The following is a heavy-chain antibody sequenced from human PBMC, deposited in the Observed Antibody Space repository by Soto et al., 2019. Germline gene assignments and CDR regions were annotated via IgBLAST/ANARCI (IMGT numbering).Heavy chain of an antibody. D-gene: IGHD2-2*01. J-gene: IGHJ5*02. Sequence: PGVSLRLSCAASGFTFSSYAMHWVRQAPGKGLEWVAVISYDGSNKYYADSVKGRFTISRDNSKNTLYLQMNSLRAEDTAVYYCARDVLSTSCCGFDPWGQGTLVNVSS. CDR2: ISYDGSNK. CDR3: ARDVLSTSCCGFDP. CDR1: GFTFSSYA. V-gene: IGHV3-30-3*01.